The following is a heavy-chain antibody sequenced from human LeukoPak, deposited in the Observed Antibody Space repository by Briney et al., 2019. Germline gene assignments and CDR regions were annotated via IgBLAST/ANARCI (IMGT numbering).Heavy chain of an antibody. V-gene: IGHV3-74*01. Sequence: PGGSLRLSCAASGFTFSTYWMHWVRQAPGKGLVWVSRINSDGSSTSYADSVKGRFTISRDNSKNTLYLQMNSLRAEDTAVYYCARSDFGALLVDTAMDKYYYGMDVWGKGTTVTVSS. D-gene: IGHD5-18*01. CDR3: ARSDFGALLVDTAMDKYYYGMDV. CDR1: GFTFSTYW. J-gene: IGHJ6*04. CDR2: INSDGSST.